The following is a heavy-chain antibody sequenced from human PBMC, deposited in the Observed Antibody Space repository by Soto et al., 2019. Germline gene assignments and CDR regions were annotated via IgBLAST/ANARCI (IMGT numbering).Heavy chain of an antibody. J-gene: IGHJ6*03. CDR1: GGSFSGYY. CDR3: ARGAGGGWYYYYMDV. CDR2: INHXXST. D-gene: IGHD3-16*01. Sequence: PSETLSLTCAVYGGSFSGYYWSWIRQPPGKGLAWIGEINHXXSTNXNPSLKSRVTISVDTSQNQFALKLSSVTAADXXGDYCARGAGGGWYYYYMDVWGKGTTVTRLL. V-gene: IGHV4-34*01.